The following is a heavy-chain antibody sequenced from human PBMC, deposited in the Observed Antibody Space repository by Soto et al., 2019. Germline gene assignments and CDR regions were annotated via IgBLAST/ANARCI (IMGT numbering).Heavy chain of an antibody. V-gene: IGHV2-5*02. J-gene: IGHJ3*02. CDR1: GLSLSTSGVG. Sequence: QITLKESGPTLVKPTQTLTLPCTFPGLSLSTSGVGVGWIRQPPGRVLERLALIYWDDDKRYSPSLKSRLTITEDTSKNQVVLTMTNMDAVDTATYYCAQITRTIDAFDIWGQGTMVTVSS. D-gene: IGHD3-10*01. CDR3: AQITRTIDAFDI. CDR2: IYWDDDK.